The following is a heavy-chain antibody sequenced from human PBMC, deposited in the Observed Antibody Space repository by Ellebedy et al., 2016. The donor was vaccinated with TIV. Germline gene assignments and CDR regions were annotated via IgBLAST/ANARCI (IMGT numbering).Heavy chain of an antibody. D-gene: IGHD5-12*01. CDR1: GYTFTSYD. Sequence: ASVKVSCKASGYTFTSYDINWVRQATGQGLEWMGWMNPNSGNTGYAQKFQGRVTMTRNTSISTAYMELSSLRSEDTAVYYCASGWGYSGYVTVYYGMDVWGQGTTVTVSS. V-gene: IGHV1-8*01. J-gene: IGHJ6*02. CDR2: MNPNSGNT. CDR3: ASGWGYSGYVTVYYGMDV.